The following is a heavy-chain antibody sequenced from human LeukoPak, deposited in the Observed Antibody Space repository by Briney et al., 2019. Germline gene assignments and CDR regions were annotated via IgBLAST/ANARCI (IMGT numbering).Heavy chain of an antibody. CDR3: TRDSGTYNWFDP. Sequence: PGGSLKLSCVASGFTFSDSAIHWVRESSGKGLEWIGHMDKDAYLYATALAASVKGRFTVSRDDSKNTAYLHMNSLKTEDTALYYCTRDSGTYNWFDPWGQGTLVTVSS. V-gene: IGHV3-73*01. D-gene: IGHD1-26*01. J-gene: IGHJ5*02. CDR2: MDKDAYLYAT. CDR1: GFTFSDSA.